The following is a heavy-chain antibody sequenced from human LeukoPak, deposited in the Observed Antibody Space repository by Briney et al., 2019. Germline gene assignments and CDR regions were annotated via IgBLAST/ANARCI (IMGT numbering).Heavy chain of an antibody. J-gene: IGHJ4*02. CDR2: INPNSGGT. V-gene: IGHV1-2*02. CDR3: ARDFVVVVAAIRFDY. CDR1: GYTFTGYY. D-gene: IGHD2-15*01. Sequence: GASVKVSCKASGYTFTGYYMHWVRQAPGQGLEWMGWINPNSGGTNYAQEFQGRVTMTTDTSTSTAYMELRSLRSDDTAVYYCARDFVVVVAAIRFDYWGQGTLVTVSS.